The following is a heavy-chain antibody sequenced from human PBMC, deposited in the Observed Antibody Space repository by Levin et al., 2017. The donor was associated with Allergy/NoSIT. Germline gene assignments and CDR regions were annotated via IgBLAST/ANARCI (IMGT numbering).Heavy chain of an antibody. CDR1: GFTFSSSG. Sequence: LSLTCAASGFTFSSSGMHWVRQAPGKGLEWVAVISYDGSNKYYADSVKGRFTISRDNSKNTLYLQMNSLRAEDTAVYYCAKEGAVAALSGFDYWGQGTLVTVSS. D-gene: IGHD6-19*01. CDR2: ISYDGSNK. CDR3: AKEGAVAALSGFDY. V-gene: IGHV3-30*18. J-gene: IGHJ4*02.